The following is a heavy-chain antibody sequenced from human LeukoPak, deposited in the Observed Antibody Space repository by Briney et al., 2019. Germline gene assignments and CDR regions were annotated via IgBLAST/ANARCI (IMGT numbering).Heavy chain of an antibody. Sequence: GGSLRLSCAASGFTFSSYAMHWVRQAPGKGLEWVAVISYDGSNKYYADSVKGRFTISRDNSKNTLYLQMNSLRAEDTAVYYCARAAPEYYYDSSGYHSPYYFDYWGQGTLVTVSS. CDR2: ISYDGSNK. D-gene: IGHD3-22*01. V-gene: IGHV3-30-3*01. CDR3: ARAAPEYYYDSSGYHSPYYFDY. J-gene: IGHJ4*02. CDR1: GFTFSSYA.